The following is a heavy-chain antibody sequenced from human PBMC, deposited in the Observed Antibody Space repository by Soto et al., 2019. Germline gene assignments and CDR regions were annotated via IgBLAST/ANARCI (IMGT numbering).Heavy chain of an antibody. Sequence: EVQLLESGGGLVQPGGSLRLSCAASGFTFSSYAMSWVRQAPGKGLEWVSAISGSGGSTYYADSVKGRFTISRDNSKNTLYLQMNSLRAGDTAVYYCAKHLYYYDVSGLHWGQGTLVTVSS. CDR1: GFTFSSYA. J-gene: IGHJ4*02. CDR2: ISGSGGST. V-gene: IGHV3-23*01. CDR3: AKHLYYYDVSGLH. D-gene: IGHD3-22*01.